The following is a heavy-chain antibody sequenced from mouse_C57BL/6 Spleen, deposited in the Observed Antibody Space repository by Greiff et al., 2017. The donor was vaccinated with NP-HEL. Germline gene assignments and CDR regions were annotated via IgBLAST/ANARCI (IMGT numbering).Heavy chain of an antibody. CDR1: GFTFSDYG. Sequence: EVHLVESGGGLVKPGGSLKLSCAASGFTFSDYGMHWVRQAPEKGLEWVAYISSGSSTIYYADTVKGRFTISRDNAKNTLFLQMTSLRSEDTAMYYCARDYDSFYYYAMDYWGQGTSVTVSS. V-gene: IGHV5-17*01. J-gene: IGHJ4*01. D-gene: IGHD2-4*01. CDR3: ARDYDSFYYYAMDY. CDR2: ISSGSSTI.